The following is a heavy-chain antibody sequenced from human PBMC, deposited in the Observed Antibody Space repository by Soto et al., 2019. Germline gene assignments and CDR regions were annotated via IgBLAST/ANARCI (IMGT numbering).Heavy chain of an antibody. J-gene: IGHJ4*02. CDR2: IYYSGST. V-gene: IGHV4-39*01. CDR1: GGSISSSSYY. Sequence: PSETLSLTCTVSGGSISSSSYYWGWIRQPPGKGLEWIGSIYYSGSTYYNPSLKSRVTISVDTSKNQFSLKLSSVTAADTAVYYCARHGLHGHVYDYWSQGSLVTVSS. CDR3: ARHGLHGHVYDY. D-gene: IGHD1-20*01.